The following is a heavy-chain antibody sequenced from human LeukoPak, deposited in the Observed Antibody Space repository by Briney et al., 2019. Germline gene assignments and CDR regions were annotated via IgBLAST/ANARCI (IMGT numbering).Heavy chain of an antibody. J-gene: IGHJ4*02. Sequence: SETLSLTCTVSGGSISSSSYYWGWIRQPPGKGLVWIGSIYYSGSTYYNPSLKSRVTISVETSKNQFSLKLSSVTPADTAVYYCARHVRDSSGRAADYWGQGTLVTVSS. CDR2: IYYSGST. V-gene: IGHV4-39*01. CDR3: ARHVRDSSGRAADY. CDR1: GGSISSSSYY. D-gene: IGHD6-19*01.